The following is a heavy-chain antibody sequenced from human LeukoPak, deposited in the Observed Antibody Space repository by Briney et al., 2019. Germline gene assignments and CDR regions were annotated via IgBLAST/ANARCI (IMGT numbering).Heavy chain of an antibody. CDR2: ISGSGGRT. Sequence: DPGGSLRLSCAASGFIFDNYAVGWVRQAPGKGPEWASHISGSGGRTYYADSVKGRFTISRDNSKNTLYLQMHSLRVEDTAIYYCAKMEDSLGYYPYFDYWGQGTLVTVSS. D-gene: IGHD3-22*01. J-gene: IGHJ4*02. CDR3: AKMEDSLGYYPYFDY. V-gene: IGHV3-23*01. CDR1: GFIFDNYA.